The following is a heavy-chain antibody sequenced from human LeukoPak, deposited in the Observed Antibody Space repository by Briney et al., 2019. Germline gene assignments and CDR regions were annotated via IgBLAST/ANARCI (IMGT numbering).Heavy chain of an antibody. CDR1: GFTFRSYA. V-gene: IGHV3-23*01. Sequence: GGSLRLSCAASGFTFRSYAMNWVRQAPGKGLEWVSAISGSGSATYYADSVKGRFTISRDNSKNTLYLQMNSLRAEDTAVYYCARRRDPDWFGEFDYWGQGTLVTVSS. CDR2: ISGSGSAT. CDR3: ARRRDPDWFGEFDY. J-gene: IGHJ4*02. D-gene: IGHD3-10*01.